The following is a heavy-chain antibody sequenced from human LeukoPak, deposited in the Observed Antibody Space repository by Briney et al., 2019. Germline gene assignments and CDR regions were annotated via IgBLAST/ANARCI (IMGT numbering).Heavy chain of an antibody. V-gene: IGHV3-30-3*01. CDR3: ARDRTRVDIVATDSGGFDY. Sequence: GGSLRLSRAASGFTFSSYAMHWVRQAPGKGLEWVAFISCNGSNKYYADAVKGRFTISRDNSKNTLYLQMNSLRAEDTAVYYCARDRTRVDIVATDSGGFDYWGQGTLVTVSS. CDR1: GFTFSSYA. CDR2: ISCNGSNK. D-gene: IGHD5-12*01. J-gene: IGHJ4*02.